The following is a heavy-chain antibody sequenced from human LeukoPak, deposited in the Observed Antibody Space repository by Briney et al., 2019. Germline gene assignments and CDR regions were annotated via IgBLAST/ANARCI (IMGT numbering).Heavy chain of an antibody. D-gene: IGHD1-26*01. CDR2: IYITGST. V-gene: IGHV4-59*13. Sequence: SETLSLTCTVSGGSISSYYWTWIRQPPGKGLEGLGDIYITGSTKYNPYLKRRVTISVDTSKNQFSLRLSSVTAADTAVYYCARVRIGETSYDASDVWGLGTMVTVSS. J-gene: IGHJ3*01. CDR1: GGSISSYY. CDR3: ARVRIGETSYDASDV.